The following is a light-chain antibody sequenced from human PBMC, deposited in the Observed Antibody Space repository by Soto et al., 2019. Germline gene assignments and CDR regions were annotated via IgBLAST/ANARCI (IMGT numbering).Light chain of an antibody. J-gene: IGLJ1*01. Sequence: SVLPQAASGSGSPGQSITISCTGTSSDVGSYNYVSWYQHHPGKAPKLVIYDVDDRPSGVSNRFSGSKSSNTASLTISGLQAEDEADYYCSSFTNSSPLGVFGTGTKVTVL. CDR2: DVD. V-gene: IGLV2-14*03. CDR3: SSFTNSSPLGV. CDR1: SSDVGSYNY.